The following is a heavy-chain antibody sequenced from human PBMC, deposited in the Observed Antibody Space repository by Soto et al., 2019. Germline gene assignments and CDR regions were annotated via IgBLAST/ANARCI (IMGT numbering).Heavy chain of an antibody. D-gene: IGHD3-22*01. V-gene: IGHV4-39*07. Sequence: SETLSLTCTASGGSISSSSYYWGWIRQPPGKGLEWIGSIYYGGSTYYNPSLKSRVTISIETSKNKFSLKLSSVTAADTAVYYCARDSGSSGYYYYYYGMDVWGQGTTVTVSS. CDR3: ARDSGSSGYYYYYYGMDV. J-gene: IGHJ6*02. CDR2: IYYGGST. CDR1: GGSISSSSYY.